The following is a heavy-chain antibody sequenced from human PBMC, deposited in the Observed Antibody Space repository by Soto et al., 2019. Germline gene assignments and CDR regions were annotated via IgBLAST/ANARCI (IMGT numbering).Heavy chain of an antibody. J-gene: IGHJ4*02. Sequence: GGSLRLSCAASGFTFSDYYMSWIRQAPGKGLEWVSYISSSGSTIYYADSVKGRFTISRDNAKNSLYLQMNSLRAEDTAVYYCARGRDCSGARCYYFDYWGQGTLVTVSS. V-gene: IGHV3-11*01. CDR2: ISSSGSTI. CDR1: GFTFSDYY. CDR3: ARGRDCSGARCYYFDY. D-gene: IGHD2-15*01.